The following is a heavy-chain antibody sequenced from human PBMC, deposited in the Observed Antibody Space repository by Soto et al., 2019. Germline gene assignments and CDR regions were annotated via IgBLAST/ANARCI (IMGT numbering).Heavy chain of an antibody. J-gene: IGHJ5*02. V-gene: IGHV1-8*01. Sequence: ASVKVSCKASGYTFTSYDINWVRQATGQGLEWMGWMNPNSDNTGYAQKFQGRVTMTRNTSISTAYMELSSLRSEDTAVYYCARGPVLRFLEWFDVGFDPWGQGTLVTVSS. CDR2: MNPNSDNT. CDR1: GYTFTSYD. CDR3: ARGPVLRFLEWFDVGFDP. D-gene: IGHD3-3*01.